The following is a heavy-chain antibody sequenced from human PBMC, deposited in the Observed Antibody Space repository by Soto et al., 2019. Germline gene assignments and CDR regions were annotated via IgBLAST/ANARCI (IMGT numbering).Heavy chain of an antibody. J-gene: IGHJ4*02. CDR1: GGSFSGYY. CDR3: ARGLSAECGGDCYPGNDY. Sequence: SETLSLTCAVYGGSFSGYYWSWIRQPPGKGLEWIGEINHSGSTNYNPSLKSRVTISVDTSKNQFSLKLSSVTAADTAVYYCARGLSAECGGDCYPGNDYWGQGTLVTVSS. D-gene: IGHD2-21*02. V-gene: IGHV4-34*01. CDR2: INHSGST.